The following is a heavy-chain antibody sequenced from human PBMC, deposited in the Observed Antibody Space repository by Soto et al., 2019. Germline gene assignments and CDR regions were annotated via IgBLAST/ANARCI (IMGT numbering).Heavy chain of an antibody. CDR1: GFTFSSYC. D-gene: IGHD3-10*01. Sequence: PGGFLRLSCAASGFTFSSYCMHWVRQAPGKGLVWVSRINSDESSTSYADSVKGRFTISRDNAKNTLYLQMNSLRVEDTAVYYCASTVTMVRGHGMDVWGQGTTVTVSS. J-gene: IGHJ6*02. CDR3: ASTVTMVRGHGMDV. V-gene: IGHV3-74*01. CDR2: INSDESST.